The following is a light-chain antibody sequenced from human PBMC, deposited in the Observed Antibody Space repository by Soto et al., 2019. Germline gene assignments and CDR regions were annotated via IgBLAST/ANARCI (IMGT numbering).Light chain of an antibody. CDR3: QPRSNWVT. V-gene: IGKV3-11*01. Sequence: ETVMTQSPATLSLSPGERAALSCRAGQSVSSTYLAWYQQKPGQVPRLLIYGASTRATGIPARFSGSGSGTDFTLTISSLEPEDFAVYYCQPRSNWVTFAEGTRLEIK. CDR1: QSVSSTY. J-gene: IGKJ5*01. CDR2: GAS.